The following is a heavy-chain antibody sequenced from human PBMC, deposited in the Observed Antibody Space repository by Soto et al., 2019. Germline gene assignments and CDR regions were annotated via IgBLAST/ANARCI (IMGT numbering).Heavy chain of an antibody. D-gene: IGHD4-17*01. CDR1: GFTFSSYG. J-gene: IGHJ4*02. V-gene: IGHV3-30*18. CDR3: AKSTWAVSTVTTNLDY. Sequence: GGSLRLSCAASGFTFSSYGMHWVRQAPGKGLEWVAVISYDGSNKYYADSVKGRFTISRDNSKNTLYLQMNSLRAEDTAVYYCAKSTWAVSTVTTNLDYWGQGTLVTVSS. CDR2: ISYDGSNK.